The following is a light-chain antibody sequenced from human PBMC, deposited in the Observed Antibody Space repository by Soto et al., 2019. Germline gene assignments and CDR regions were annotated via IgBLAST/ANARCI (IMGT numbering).Light chain of an antibody. V-gene: IGKV1-27*01. CDR2: AAS. J-gene: IGKJ3*01. CDR3: QQYNSAPFT. CDR1: QGISNY. Sequence: DIQMTQSPSSLSASVGDRVTITCRVSQGISNYLAWYQQKPGKVPKLLIYAASTMQSGVPSRFSGSGSGTEFTLTISSLQAEDVATYYCQQYNSAPFTFGPGTKVDIK.